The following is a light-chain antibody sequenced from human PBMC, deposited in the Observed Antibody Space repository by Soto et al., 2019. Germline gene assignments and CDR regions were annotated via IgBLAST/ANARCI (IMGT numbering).Light chain of an antibody. CDR3: LQYNSYPFT. V-gene: IGKV3D-15*01. J-gene: IGKJ5*01. CDR1: QSVGST. CDR2: GAS. Sequence: EIVMTQSPATLSVSPGERATLSCRASQSVGSTFLAWYQQKPGQAPRLLIYGASNRATGIPQRFSGSGSGTEFTLTISSLQPEDFATYYCLQYNSYPFTFGQGTRLEI.